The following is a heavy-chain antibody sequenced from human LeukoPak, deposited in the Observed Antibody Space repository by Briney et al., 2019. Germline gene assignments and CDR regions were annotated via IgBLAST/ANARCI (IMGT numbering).Heavy chain of an antibody. V-gene: IGHV4-4*07. D-gene: IGHD3-10*01. CDR3: ARDCSAAYYYGSGYNWFDP. J-gene: IGHJ5*02. CDR1: GGAISSCY. Sequence: PSDTLFLTCTVSGGAISSCYWSWIRKHAGKGLVWLRRMETSRSTNYNPSLKSRVTMSVDTSKNQFSLKLSSVTAADTAVYCCARDCSAAYYYGSGYNWFDPWGQGTLVTVSS. CDR2: METSRST.